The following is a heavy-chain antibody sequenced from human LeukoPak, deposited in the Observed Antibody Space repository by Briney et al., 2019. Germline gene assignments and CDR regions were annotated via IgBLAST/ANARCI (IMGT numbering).Heavy chain of an antibody. V-gene: IGHV4-34*01. CDR2: INHSGST. CDR1: GVSISSYY. J-gene: IGHJ4*02. CDR3: ARLTNGLLWFGEPRYYFDY. Sequence: PSETLSLTCTVSGVSISSYYWSWIRQPPGKGLEWIGEINHSGSTNYNPSLKSRVTISVDTSKNQFSLKLSSVTAADTAVYYCARLTNGLLWFGEPRYYFDYWGQGALVTVSS. D-gene: IGHD3-10*01.